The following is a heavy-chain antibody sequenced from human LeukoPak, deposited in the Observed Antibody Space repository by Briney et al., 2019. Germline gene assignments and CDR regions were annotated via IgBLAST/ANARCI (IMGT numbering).Heavy chain of an antibody. D-gene: IGHD4-11*01. J-gene: IGHJ4*02. V-gene: IGHV4-30-4*08. CDR2: IYYSGST. Sequence: SETLSLTCTVSGGSISSGDYYWSWIRQPPGKGLEWIGYIYYSGSTYYNPSLKSRVTISVDTSKNQFSLKLSSVTAADTAVYYCASRKSGLHHPIYFDYWGQGTLVTVSS. CDR3: ASRKSGLHHPIYFDY. CDR1: GGSISSGDYY.